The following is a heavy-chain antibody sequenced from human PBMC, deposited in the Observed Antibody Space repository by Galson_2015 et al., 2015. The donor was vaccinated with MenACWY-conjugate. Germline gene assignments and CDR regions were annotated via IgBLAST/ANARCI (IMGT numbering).Heavy chain of an antibody. CDR2: ISHTGFAT. Sequence: SLRLSCAASGFTFNNYVMSWVRQAPGKGLEWVSTISHTGFATYYADSVKGRFTIPRDDSKNTLYLEVNSLRVDDTATYFCAKRYDAYDSYYYSGLDVWGQGTTVTVSS. V-gene: IGHV3-23*01. CDR3: AKRYDAYDSYYYSGLDV. J-gene: IGHJ6*02. D-gene: IGHD5-12*01. CDR1: GFTFNNYV.